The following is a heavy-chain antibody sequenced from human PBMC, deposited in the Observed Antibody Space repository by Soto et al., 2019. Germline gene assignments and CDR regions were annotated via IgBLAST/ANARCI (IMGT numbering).Heavy chain of an antibody. CDR2: IWHDGNNK. D-gene: IGHD1-26*01. CDR3: ASDIVGASDSYGLDV. Sequence: XVFLRLSCAASGFSFSNYCKHWVRQAPGKGLEWVAIIWHDGNNKYYADSVRGRFIISRDNSKNRLYLQMNSLRAEDTAVYYCASDIVGASDSYGLDVWGQGTPVTVS. CDR1: GFSFSNYC. J-gene: IGHJ6*02. V-gene: IGHV3-33*01.